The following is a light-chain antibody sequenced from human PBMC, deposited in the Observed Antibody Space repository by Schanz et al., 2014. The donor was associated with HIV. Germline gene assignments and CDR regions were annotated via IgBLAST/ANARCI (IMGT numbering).Light chain of an antibody. Sequence: EIVLTQSPGTLSLSPGERATLSCRASQSVSSSYLAWYQQKPGQAPRLLMFDASKRATGIPARFSGSGSGTEFTLTISSLQSEDFAVYYCQQYDNWPTWTFGQGTKVEIK. CDR2: DAS. V-gene: IGKV3-20*01. CDR1: QSVSSSY. J-gene: IGKJ1*01. CDR3: QQYDNWPTWT.